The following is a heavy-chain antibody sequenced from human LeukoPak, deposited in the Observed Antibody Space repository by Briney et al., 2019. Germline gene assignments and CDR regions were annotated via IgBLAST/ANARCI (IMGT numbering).Heavy chain of an antibody. CDR2: IRDSDTM. CDR3: GRRMTQSGIDY. CDR1: GFPFSDYY. V-gene: IGHV3-11*01. Sequence: GGPLSLFCVPSGFPFSDYYMPWLPQAPGEGREWVSYIRDSDTMYYADSVKGRFTISKDNAKKSLYLQMNSLRAEDTAVYYCGRRMTQSGIDYWGQGTLVTVSS. D-gene: IGHD1-1*01. J-gene: IGHJ4*02.